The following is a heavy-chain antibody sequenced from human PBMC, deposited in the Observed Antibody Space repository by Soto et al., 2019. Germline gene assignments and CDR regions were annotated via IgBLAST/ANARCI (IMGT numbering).Heavy chain of an antibody. CDR2: IWYDGSNK. J-gene: IGHJ4*02. CDR3: ARDDSSSWSAFDY. Sequence: QVQLVESGGGVVQPGRSLRLSCAASGFTFSSYGMHWVRQAPGKGLEWVAVIWYDGSNKYYADSVKGRFTISRDNSKNTLYLQMNSLRAEDTAVYYCARDDSSSWSAFDYWGQGTLVTDSS. CDR1: GFTFSSYG. V-gene: IGHV3-33*01. D-gene: IGHD6-13*01.